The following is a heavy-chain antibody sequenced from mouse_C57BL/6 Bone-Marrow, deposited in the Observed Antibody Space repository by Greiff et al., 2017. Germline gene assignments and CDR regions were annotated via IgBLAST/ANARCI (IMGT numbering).Heavy chain of an antibody. CDR1: GYTFTSYW. CDR3: ARGRITTVVADY. Sequence: QVQLQQPGAELVKPGASVKLSCKASGYTFTSYWMQWVKQRPGQGLEWIGEIDPSDSYTNYNQKFKGKATLTVDTSSSTAYMQLSSLTSEDSAVYYCARGRITTVVADYWGQGTTLTVSS. D-gene: IGHD1-1*01. V-gene: IGHV1-50*01. J-gene: IGHJ2*01. CDR2: IDPSDSYT.